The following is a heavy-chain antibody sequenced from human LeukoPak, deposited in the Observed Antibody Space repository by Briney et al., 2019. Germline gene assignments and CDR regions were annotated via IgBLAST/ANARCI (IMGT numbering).Heavy chain of an antibody. CDR3: ARTMPHITGNVFDY. V-gene: IGHV4-31*03. CDR2: IYYSGST. CDR1: GGSISSGGYY. D-gene: IGHD1-20*01. J-gene: IGHJ4*02. Sequence: SSQTLSLTCTVSGGSISSGGYYWSWIRQHPGKGLEWIGYIYYSGSTYYNPSLKSRVTISVDTSKNQFSLRLSSVTAADTAVYYCARTMPHITGNVFDYWGQGTLVTVSS.